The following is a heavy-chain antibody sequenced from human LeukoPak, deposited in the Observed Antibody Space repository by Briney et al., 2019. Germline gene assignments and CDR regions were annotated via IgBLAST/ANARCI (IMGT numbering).Heavy chain of an antibody. CDR1: GYTFTGYY. CDR3: ARDSWFGELPGTYYYYGMDV. D-gene: IGHD3-10*01. V-gene: IGHV1-2*02. J-gene: IGHJ6*02. CDR2: INPNSGGT. Sequence: ASVKVSCKASGYTFTGYYMHWVRQAPGQGLEWMGWINPNSGGTNYAQKFQGRVTMTRDTSISTAYMGLSRLRSDDTAVYYCARDSWFGELPGTYYYYGMDVWGQGTTGTVSS.